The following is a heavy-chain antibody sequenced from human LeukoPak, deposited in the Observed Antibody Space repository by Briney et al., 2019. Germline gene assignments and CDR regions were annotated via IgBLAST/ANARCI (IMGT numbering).Heavy chain of an antibody. CDR2: IWYDGSNK. V-gene: IGHV3-33*01. J-gene: IGHJ6*02. CDR1: GFTFSNYG. D-gene: IGHD6-19*01. Sequence: PGGSLRLSCAASGFTFSNYGMHWVRQAPGKGLEWVAVIWYDGSNKYYADSVKGRFTISRDNSKNTLYLQMNSLRAEDTAVYYCARDLVRQWLLKGPSHYYGLDVWGQGTTVTVSS. CDR3: ARDLVRQWLLKGPSHYYGLDV.